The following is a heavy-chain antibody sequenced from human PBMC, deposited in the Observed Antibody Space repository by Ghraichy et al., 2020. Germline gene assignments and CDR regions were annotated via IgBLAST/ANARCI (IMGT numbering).Heavy chain of an antibody. CDR2: IKSKSNSGTT. Sequence: GGSLRLSCVASGFTFRNVWMSWVRQVPGKGLEWIGRIKSKSNSGTTDYAAPVKGRFAISRDDSRDTLYPQMNSLKIEDTAVYFCNTDPNSFRTYFMNVWGQGTTVTVSS. D-gene: IGHD4-23*01. CDR3: NTDPNSFRTYFMNV. V-gene: IGHV3-15*01. CDR1: GFTFRNVW. J-gene: IGHJ6*02.